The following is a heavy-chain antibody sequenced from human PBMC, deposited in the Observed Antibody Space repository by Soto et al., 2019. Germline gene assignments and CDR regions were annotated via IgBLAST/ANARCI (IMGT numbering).Heavy chain of an antibody. CDR2: IWYDGSNK. J-gene: IGHJ4*02. CDR1: GFTFSSYG. V-gene: IGHV3-33*01. CDR3: ARVRGYSYGYAVPDPYYFDY. D-gene: IGHD5-18*01. Sequence: GGSLRLSCAASGFTFSSYGMHWVRQAPGKGLEWVAVIWYDGSNKYYADSVKGRFTISRDNSKNTLYLQMNSLRAEDTAVYYCARVRGYSYGYAVPDPYYFDYWGQGTLVTVSS.